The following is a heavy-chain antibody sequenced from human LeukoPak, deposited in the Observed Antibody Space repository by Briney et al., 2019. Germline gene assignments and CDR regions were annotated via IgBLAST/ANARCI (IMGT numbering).Heavy chain of an antibody. CDR2: ISGDGVT. D-gene: IGHD5-12*01. V-gene: IGHV3-23*01. Sequence: GGSLRLSCAASEFSFITYDLSWVCQTLEKGLEWVSTISGDGVTFYADSVKGRLTISRDNSNSTLYLHISGLRDEDTAVYYCARGYSHNSGGWLDPWGQGTLVTVSS. CDR3: ARGYSHNSGGWLDP. J-gene: IGHJ5*02. CDR1: EFSFITYD.